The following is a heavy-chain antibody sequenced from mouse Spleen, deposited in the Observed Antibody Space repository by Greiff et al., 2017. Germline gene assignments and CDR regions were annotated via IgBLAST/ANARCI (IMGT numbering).Heavy chain of an antibody. CDR3: TREVLTGERYWYLDV. CDR2: ISSGGSYT. Sequence: EVQLQQSGGGLVKPGGSLKLSCAASGFTFSSYAMSWVRQTPEKRLEWVATISSGGSYTYYPDSVKGRFTISRDNAKNTLYLQMSSMKSEDTAMYCCTREVLTGERYWYLDVWGAGTTVTVSS. CDR1: GFTFSSYA. D-gene: IGHD4-1*01. V-gene: IGHV5-6-4*01. J-gene: IGHJ1*01.